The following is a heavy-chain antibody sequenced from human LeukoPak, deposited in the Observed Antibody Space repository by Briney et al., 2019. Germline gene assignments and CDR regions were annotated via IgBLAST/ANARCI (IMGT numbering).Heavy chain of an antibody. J-gene: IGHJ3*02. Sequence: SETLSLTCTVSGASLSGYYWTWIRQPPGKGLEWIGDINRSGSTNYNPSLKSRVTISLDTSKNQFSLRLSSVTAADTAVYYCARPKYCSSTTCSDAFDIWGQGTMVTVSS. CDR1: GASLSGYY. CDR2: INRSGST. CDR3: ARPKYCSSTTCSDAFDI. V-gene: IGHV4-34*01. D-gene: IGHD2-2*01.